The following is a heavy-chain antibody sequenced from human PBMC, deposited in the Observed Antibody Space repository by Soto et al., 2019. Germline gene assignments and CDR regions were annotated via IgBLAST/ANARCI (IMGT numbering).Heavy chain of an antibody. CDR1: GYSFADYW. J-gene: IGHJ4*02. D-gene: IGHD3-22*01. V-gene: IGHV5-10-1*01. CDR3: ARQIYDSDTGPNFQYYFDS. CDR2: IDPSDSQT. Sequence: GESLKISCKGSGYSFADYWITWVRQKPGKGLEWMGRIDPSDSQTYYSPSFRGHVTISVTKSVTTVFLQWSSLRASDTAMYYCARQIYDSDTGPNFQYYFDSWGQGTPVTVSS.